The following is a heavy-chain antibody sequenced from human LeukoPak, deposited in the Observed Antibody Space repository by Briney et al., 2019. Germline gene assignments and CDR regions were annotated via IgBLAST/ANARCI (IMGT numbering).Heavy chain of an antibody. CDR2: IRYDGSNK. J-gene: IGHJ6*03. CDR3: AKGGGYEAQYYYYYMDV. CDR1: GFTFSSYA. V-gene: IGHV3-30*02. Sequence: PGGSLRLSCAVSGFTFSSYAMHWVRQAPGKGLEWVAFIRYDGSNKYYADSVKGRFTISRDNSKNTLYLHVDSLRPEDTAVYYCAKGGGYEAQYYYYYMDVWGKGTTVTISS. D-gene: IGHD5-12*01.